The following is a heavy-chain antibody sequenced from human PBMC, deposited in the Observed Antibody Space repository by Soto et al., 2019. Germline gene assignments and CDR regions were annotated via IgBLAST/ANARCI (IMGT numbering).Heavy chain of an antibody. Sequence: SETLSLTCTVSGGSISTYYWSWIRQPPGKGLEWIGYIYYRGSTNYKSSLKSRVTMSVDTSKNQFSLKLNSVTAADTAVYYCARGLSGLAAQVSWGQGILVTVSS. V-gene: IGHV4-59*01. J-gene: IGHJ4*02. D-gene: IGHD2-15*01. CDR3: ARGLSGLAAQVS. CDR2: IYYRGST. CDR1: GGSISTYY.